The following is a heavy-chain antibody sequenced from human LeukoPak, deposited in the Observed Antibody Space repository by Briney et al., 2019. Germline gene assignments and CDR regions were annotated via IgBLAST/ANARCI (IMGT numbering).Heavy chain of an antibody. CDR3: ARAQSVAGISFDY. CDR1: GYTFTSYY. D-gene: IGHD6-19*01. J-gene: IGHJ4*02. Sequence: ASVKLSCKASGYTFTSYYMHWVRQAPGQGLEWMGIINPSGGSTCYAQKFKGRVTMTRDMSTSTVYMQLSSLRSEDTAVYYCARAQSVAGISFDYWGQGTLVTVSS. CDR2: INPSGGST. V-gene: IGHV1-46*01.